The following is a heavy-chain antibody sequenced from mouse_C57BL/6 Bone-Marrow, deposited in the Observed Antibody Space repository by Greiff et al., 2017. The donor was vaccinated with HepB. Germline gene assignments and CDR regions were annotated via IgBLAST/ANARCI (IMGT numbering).Heavy chain of an antibody. V-gene: IGHV1-22*01. CDR3: ASGRGLRRSY. CDR1: GYTFTDYN. J-gene: IGHJ2*01. D-gene: IGHD2-4*01. Sequence: EVQLQQSGPELVKPGASVKMSCKASGYTFTDYNMHWVKQSHGKSLEWIGYINPNNGGTSYNQKFKGKATLTVNKSSSTAYMELRSLTSEDSAVYYCASGRGLRRSYWGQGTTLTVSS. CDR2: INPNNGGT.